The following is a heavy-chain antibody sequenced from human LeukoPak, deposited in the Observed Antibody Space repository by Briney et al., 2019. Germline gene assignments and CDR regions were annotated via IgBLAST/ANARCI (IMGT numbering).Heavy chain of an antibody. CDR3: ARGGGHDYGDYGPYYYYGMDV. CDR1: GFTFSSYS. Sequence: GGSLRLSCAASGFTFSSYSMNWVRQAPGKGLEWVSYISSSSSTIYYADSVKGRFTISRDNAKNSLYLQMNSLRDEDTAVYYCARGGGHDYGDYGPYYYYGMDVWGQGTTVTVSS. J-gene: IGHJ6*02. CDR2: ISSSSSTI. V-gene: IGHV3-48*02. D-gene: IGHD4-17*01.